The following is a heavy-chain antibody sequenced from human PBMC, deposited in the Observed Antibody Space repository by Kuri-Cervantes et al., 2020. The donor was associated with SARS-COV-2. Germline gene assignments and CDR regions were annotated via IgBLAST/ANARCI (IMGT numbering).Heavy chain of an antibody. J-gene: IGHJ3*02. CDR1: GYSFPIYW. Sequence: ETLSLTCEASGYSFPIYWIGWVRQMPGKGLEWMGIIYPSDSDTRYSPSFQGQVTISADKSISTAYLQWSSLKASDTAMYYCASHKDSTDTYAFDIWGQGTMVTVSS. D-gene: IGHD2-2*01. CDR3: ASHKDSTDTYAFDI. V-gene: IGHV5-51*01. CDR2: IYPSDSDT.